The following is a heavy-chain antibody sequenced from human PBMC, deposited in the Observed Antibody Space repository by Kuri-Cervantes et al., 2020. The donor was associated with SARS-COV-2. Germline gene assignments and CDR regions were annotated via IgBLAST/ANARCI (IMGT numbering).Heavy chain of an antibody. CDR3: ARGKDIVVVPAAIRYYYYYYMDV. CDR2: ISSSSSYI. CDR1: GFTFSSYS. J-gene: IGHJ6*03. V-gene: IGHV3-21*01. D-gene: IGHD2-2*02. Sequence: GGSLKIPCAASGFTFSSYSMNWVRQAPGKGLEWVSSISSSSSYIYYADSVKGRFTISRDNAKNSLYLQMNSLRAEDTAVYYCARGKDIVVVPAAIRYYYYYYMDVWGKGTTVTVSS.